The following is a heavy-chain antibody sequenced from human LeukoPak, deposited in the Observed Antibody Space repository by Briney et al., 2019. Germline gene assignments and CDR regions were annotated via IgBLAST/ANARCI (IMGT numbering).Heavy chain of an antibody. V-gene: IGHV4-59*01. D-gene: IGHD3-9*01. J-gene: IGHJ3*02. Sequence: KASETLSLTCSVSDDSISSYHWNWIRQSPGKGLEWIGYIFYRGSISYNPSLKSRVTISVDTSKNQFSLKLSSVTAADTAVYYCARARYFDWLYIWGQGTMVTVSS. CDR2: IFYRGSI. CDR1: DDSISSYH. CDR3: ARARYFDWLYI.